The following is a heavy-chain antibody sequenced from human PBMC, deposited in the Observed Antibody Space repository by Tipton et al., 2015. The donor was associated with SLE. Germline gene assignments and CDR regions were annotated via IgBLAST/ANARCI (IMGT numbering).Heavy chain of an antibody. CDR1: GLTFSRYA. J-gene: IGHJ5*02. D-gene: IGHD3-10*02. Sequence: LRLSCAASGLTFSRYAMSWIRQPPGKGLEWIGEINHSGSTNYNPSLKSRVTISVDTSKNQFSLKLSSVTAADTAVYYCAMLSDPRWRNWFDPWGQGTLVTVSS. CDR2: INHSGST. V-gene: IGHV4-34*08. CDR3: AMLSDPRWRNWFDP.